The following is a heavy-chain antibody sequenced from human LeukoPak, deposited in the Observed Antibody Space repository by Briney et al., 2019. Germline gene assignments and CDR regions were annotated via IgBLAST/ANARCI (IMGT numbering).Heavy chain of an antibody. V-gene: IGHV3-7*01. CDR1: GFTFSNYF. CDR3: ATYLRNTAAGYYYFEY. D-gene: IGHD6-13*01. Sequence: GGSLRLSCAASGFTFSNYFMSWIRQAPGKGLEWVANIKQDGGEIYYVDSVKGRFTISRDNAKNSVSLQMNSLRAEDTAIYCCATYLRNTAAGYYYFEYWGQGTLVTVSS. CDR2: IKQDGGEI. J-gene: IGHJ4*02.